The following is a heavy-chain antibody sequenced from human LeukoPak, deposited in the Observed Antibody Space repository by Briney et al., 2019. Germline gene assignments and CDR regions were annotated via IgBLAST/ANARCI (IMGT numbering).Heavy chain of an antibody. J-gene: IGHJ5*02. CDR1: GGSISSYY. Sequence: SETLSLTCTVSGGSISSYYWSWIRQPAGKGLEWIGRIYTSGSTNYNPSLKSRVTMSVDTSKNQFSLKLSSVTAADTAVYYCARDSGSGWVPNWFDPWGQGTLVTVSS. CDR3: ARDSGSGWVPNWFDP. V-gene: IGHV4-4*07. D-gene: IGHD6-19*01. CDR2: IYTSGST.